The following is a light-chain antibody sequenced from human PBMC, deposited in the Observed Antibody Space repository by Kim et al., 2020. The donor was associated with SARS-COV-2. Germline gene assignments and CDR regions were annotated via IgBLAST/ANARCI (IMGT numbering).Light chain of an antibody. CDR1: LRISTY. J-gene: IGKJ1*01. Sequence: GDRVTITCRASLRISTYLAWYQQKPGRAPKLLIYEASRLQNGVPSRFSGSGSGTEFTLTISSLQTDDFATYYCQQYDTNSGSVTFGRGTKVNI. CDR3: QQYDTNSGSVT. V-gene: IGKV1-5*01. CDR2: EAS.